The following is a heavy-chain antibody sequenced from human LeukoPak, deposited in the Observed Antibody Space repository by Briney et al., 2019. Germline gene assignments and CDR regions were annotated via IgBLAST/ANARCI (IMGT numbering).Heavy chain of an antibody. J-gene: IGHJ3*01. CDR3: ARFDHVWETHGMDAFDL. Sequence: SETLSLTCAVSGYSISRGYSWGWIRQPPGKGLEWIGNMYHSESTHYNPSLKSRVTISADTSKNQFSLKLSSVTAADTAVYYCARFDHVWETHGMDAFDLRGQGTMVTVSS. CDR1: GYSISRGYS. V-gene: IGHV4-38-2*01. D-gene: IGHD3-16*01. CDR2: MYHSEST.